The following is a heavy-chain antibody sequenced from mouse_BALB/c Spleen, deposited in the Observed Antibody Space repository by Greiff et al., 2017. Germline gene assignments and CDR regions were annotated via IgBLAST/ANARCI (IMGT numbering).Heavy chain of an antibody. CDR1: GYAFTNYL. CDR3: ARSGTTVVALYYFDY. Sequence: VQLQQSGAELVRPGTSVKVSCKASGYAFTNYLIEWVKQRPGQGLEWIGVINPGSGGTNYNEKFKGKATLTADKSSSTAYMQLSSLTSDDSAVYFCARSGTTVVALYYFDYWGQGTTLTVSS. D-gene: IGHD1-1*01. J-gene: IGHJ2*01. V-gene: IGHV1-54*03. CDR2: INPGSGGT.